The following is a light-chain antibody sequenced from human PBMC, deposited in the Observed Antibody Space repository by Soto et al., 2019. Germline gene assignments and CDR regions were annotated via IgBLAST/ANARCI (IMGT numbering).Light chain of an antibody. Sequence: EIVLTQSPGTLSLSPGERATLSCRASQSVSSNYLVWYQQKPGQAPRLLIYAASSRAAGIPDRFSGSGSGTDFTLTINRLEPEDFAVYYCQQYGISPPYTFGQGTKLEIK. J-gene: IGKJ2*01. CDR1: QSVSSNY. CDR2: AAS. CDR3: QQYGISPPYT. V-gene: IGKV3-20*01.